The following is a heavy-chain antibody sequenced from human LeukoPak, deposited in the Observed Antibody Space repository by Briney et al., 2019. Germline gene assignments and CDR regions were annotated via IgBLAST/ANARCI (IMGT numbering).Heavy chain of an antibody. CDR1: VGTFSSYA. D-gene: IGHD3-10*01. CDR2: IIPIFGTA. Sequence: GASVKVSCQAPVGTFSSYAISWVRQAPGQGLEWMGGIIPIFGTANYAQKFQGRVTITADKSTSTAYMELSSLRSEDTAVYYCAGGYGSGSYYNVVDYYYGMDVWGKGTTVTVSS. CDR3: AGGYGSGSYYNVVDYYYGMDV. V-gene: IGHV1-69*06. J-gene: IGHJ6*04.